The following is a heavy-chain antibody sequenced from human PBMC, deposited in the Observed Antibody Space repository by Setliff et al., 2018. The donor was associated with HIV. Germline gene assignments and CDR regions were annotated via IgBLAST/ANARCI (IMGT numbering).Heavy chain of an antibody. D-gene: IGHD3-22*01. CDR2: ISAHNDKT. J-gene: IGHJ4*02. Sequence: ASVKVSCKASGYTFTSYGISWVRQAPGQGLEWMGWISAHNDKTNNAQKLQGRVTMTTDTSTSTAYMELRSLRSDDTAVYYCARIRSWYDSSGYSDYWGQGTLVTVS. CDR3: ARIRSWYDSSGYSDY. CDR1: GYTFTSYG. V-gene: IGHV1-18*01.